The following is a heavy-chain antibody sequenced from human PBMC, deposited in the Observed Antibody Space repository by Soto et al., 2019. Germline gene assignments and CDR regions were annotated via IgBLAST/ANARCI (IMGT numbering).Heavy chain of an antibody. CDR3: AKVLGHYWAFDY. V-gene: IGHV3-30*18. Sequence: GGSLRLSCAASGFSFSTYGMHWVRQAPGKGLEWVAFISNDGSNKYYADSVKGRFTISRDNSKNTLYLQMNSLRAEDTAVYYFAKVLGHYWAFDYPGQGTLVTV. J-gene: IGHJ4*02. CDR1: GFSFSTYG. CDR2: ISNDGSNK. D-gene: IGHD2-8*02.